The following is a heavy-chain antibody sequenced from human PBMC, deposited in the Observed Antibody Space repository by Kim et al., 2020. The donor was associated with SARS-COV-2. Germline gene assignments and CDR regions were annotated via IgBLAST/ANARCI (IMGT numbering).Heavy chain of an antibody. Sequence: GGSLRLSCAASGFSFSSYGMHWVRQAPGKGLEWVAVISYDGRNKYYADSVKGRFTISRDNSKNTLYLQMNSLRAEDTAVYYCAKGFDVEMATRPADLDYWGERTLGTVSS. CDR3: AKGFDVEMATRPADLDY. CDR1: GFSFSSYG. V-gene: IGHV3-30*18. J-gene: IGHJ4*02. D-gene: IGHD5-12*01. CDR2: ISYDGRNK.